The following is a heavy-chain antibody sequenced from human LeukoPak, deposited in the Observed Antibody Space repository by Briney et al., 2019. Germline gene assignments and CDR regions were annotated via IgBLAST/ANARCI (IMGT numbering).Heavy chain of an antibody. CDR1: GLTFTNYA. D-gene: IGHD2-21*01. Sequence: TGGSLRLSCAASGLTFTNYAMTWVRQAPGKGLEWVSTISASGTSTYYAESVKGRFTFSRDNSKNTLYLQMNSLRAEDTAVYYCAKSYSFFDYWGQGALVTVSS. CDR2: ISASGTST. J-gene: IGHJ4*02. V-gene: IGHV3-23*01. CDR3: AKSYSFFDY.